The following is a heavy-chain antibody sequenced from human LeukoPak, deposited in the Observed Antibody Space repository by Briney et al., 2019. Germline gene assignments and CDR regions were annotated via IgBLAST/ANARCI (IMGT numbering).Heavy chain of an antibody. CDR1: GFTFSTYW. CDR3: ARAPSEIGGYYPEYFRH. D-gene: IGHD3-22*01. Sequence: GGSLRLSCAASGFTFSTYWMHWVRQAPGKGLGWVSRIKSDGGTNYSDSVKGRFTIYRDNAKKTVSLQMNSLRPEDTGVYYCARAPSEIGGYYPEYFRHWGQGTLVTVSS. V-gene: IGHV3-74*01. CDR2: IKSDGGT. J-gene: IGHJ1*01.